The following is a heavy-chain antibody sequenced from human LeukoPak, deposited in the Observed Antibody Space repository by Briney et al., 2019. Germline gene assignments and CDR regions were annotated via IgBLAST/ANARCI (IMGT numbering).Heavy chain of an antibody. Sequence: PSGTLSLTCAVSGGSISSSNWWSWVRQPPGKGLEWIGEIYHSGSTNYNPSLKSRVTISVDKSKNQFSLKLSSVTAADTAVYYCARDSDSSSWYEPHYFDYWGQGTLVTVSS. CDR2: IYHSGST. D-gene: IGHD6-13*01. J-gene: IGHJ4*02. V-gene: IGHV4-4*02. CDR1: GGSISSSNW. CDR3: ARDSDSSSWYEPHYFDY.